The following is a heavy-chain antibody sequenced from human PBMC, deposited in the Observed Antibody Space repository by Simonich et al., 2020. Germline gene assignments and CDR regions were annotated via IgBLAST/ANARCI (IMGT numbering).Heavy chain of an antibody. Sequence: EVQLVESGGGLVQPGGSLRLSCAASGFTFSSYWMSWVRQAPGKGLWWVANIKQGGSEKYYVDYVKGRFTISRDNAKNSLYLQMNSLRAEDTAVYYCAREYSSSSDPYWYFDLWGRGTLVTVSS. CDR3: AREYSSSSDPYWYFDL. D-gene: IGHD6-6*01. CDR2: IKQGGSEK. V-gene: IGHV3-7*01. CDR1: GFTFSSYW. J-gene: IGHJ2*01.